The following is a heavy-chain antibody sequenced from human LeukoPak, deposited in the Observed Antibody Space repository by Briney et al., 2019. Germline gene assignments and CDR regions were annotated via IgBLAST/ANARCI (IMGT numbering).Heavy chain of an antibody. J-gene: IGHJ4*02. CDR1: GFTFSSYG. CDR3: ANAEDHLSPTDY. Sequence: GGSLRLSCAASGFTFSSYGMHWVRQAPGKGLEWVAFIRYDGSNKYYADSVKGRFTISRDNSKNTLYLQMNSLRAEGTAVYYCANAEDHLSPTDYWGQGTLVTVSS. CDR2: IRYDGSNK. D-gene: IGHD1-14*01. V-gene: IGHV3-30*02.